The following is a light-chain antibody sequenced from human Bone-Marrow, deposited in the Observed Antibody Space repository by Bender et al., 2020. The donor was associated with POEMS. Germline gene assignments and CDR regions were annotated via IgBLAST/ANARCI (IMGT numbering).Light chain of an antibody. CDR3: QSAGAGGTYV. V-gene: IGLV3-25*03. CDR2: KES. Sequence: SNEPAQPPSVSVSPGQTATITCSAAALPRQYSYWYQQRPGQAPVLVIYKESQRPSGIPERFSGSVSGTTATLTISGVQAEDEADYYCQSAGAGGTYVFGTGTTVTV. J-gene: IGLJ1*01. CDR1: ALPRQY.